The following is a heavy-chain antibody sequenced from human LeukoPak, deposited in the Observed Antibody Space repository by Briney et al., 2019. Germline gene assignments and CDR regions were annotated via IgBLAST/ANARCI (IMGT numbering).Heavy chain of an antibody. CDR1: GGTFSSYA. CDR3: ARVAGGSSGWYGASGYYFDY. D-gene: IGHD6-19*01. V-gene: IGHV1-69*06. Sequence: SVKVSCKASGGTFSSYAISWVRQAPGQGLEWMGGIIPIFGTANYVQKFQGRVTITADKSTSTAYMELSSLRSEDTAVYYCARVAGGSSGWYGASGYYFDYWGQGTLVTVSS. CDR2: IIPIFGTA. J-gene: IGHJ4*02.